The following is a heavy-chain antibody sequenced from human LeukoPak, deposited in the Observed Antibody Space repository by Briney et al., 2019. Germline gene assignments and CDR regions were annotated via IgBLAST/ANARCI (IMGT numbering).Heavy chain of an antibody. CDR1: GGSISSSSYY. D-gene: IGHD3-22*01. Sequence: SETLSLTCTVSGGSISSSSYYWGWSRQPPGKGLEWIGSIYYSGSTYYNPSLRSRVTISVDTSKNQFSLKLSSVTAADTAVYYCARDGTYYDSSGYPTGAFDIWGQGTMVTVSS. CDR2: IYYSGST. CDR3: ARDGTYYDSSGYPTGAFDI. V-gene: IGHV4-39*07. J-gene: IGHJ3*02.